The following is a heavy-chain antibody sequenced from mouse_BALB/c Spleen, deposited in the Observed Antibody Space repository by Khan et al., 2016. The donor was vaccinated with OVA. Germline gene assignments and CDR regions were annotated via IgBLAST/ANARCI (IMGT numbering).Heavy chain of an antibody. J-gene: IGHJ4*01. CDR3: ARQPYYHYNIMDY. V-gene: IGHV2-6-1*01. D-gene: IGHD2-4*01. Sequence: GKGKKEGPGLVAPSQSLSITCTISGFSLTNYGVHWVRQPPGKGLEWLVVIWSDGSTTYNSALKSRLTISKDNSKSQVFLKVNSLQTDDTAMYFGARQPYYHYNIMDYWGQGTSVTVSS. CDR1: GFSLTNYG. CDR2: IWSDGST.